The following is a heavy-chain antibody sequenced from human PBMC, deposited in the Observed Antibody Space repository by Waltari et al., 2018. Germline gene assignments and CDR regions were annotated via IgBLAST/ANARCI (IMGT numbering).Heavy chain of an antibody. Sequence: QVHLVQSGAEVQKPGASVKVSCKTSGYTFTTYGITWVRQAPGQGREWMGWINSYTGNTNYAQSLQGRVTMTTDTSTSTSYMELRSLRSDDTAVYYCARLNIVATISPDFDYWGQGTLVTVSS. V-gene: IGHV1-18*01. CDR3: ARLNIVATISPDFDY. CDR2: INSYTGNT. D-gene: IGHD5-12*01. CDR1: GYTFTTYG. J-gene: IGHJ4*02.